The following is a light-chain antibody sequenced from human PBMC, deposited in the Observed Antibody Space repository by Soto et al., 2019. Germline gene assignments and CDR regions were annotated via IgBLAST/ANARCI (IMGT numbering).Light chain of an antibody. CDR3: RSDTTTTRL. CDR2: EVS. J-gene: IGLJ3*02. CDR1: SSDIGSNNY. V-gene: IGLV2-14*01. Sequence: QSALTQPASVSGSPGQSITISCTGTSSDIGSNNYVSWFQQRPGKAPTLIIYEVSNRPSGVSTHFSGSKSGNTASLTISGLLPEDEAEYYCRSDTTTTRLFGGGTKLTVL.